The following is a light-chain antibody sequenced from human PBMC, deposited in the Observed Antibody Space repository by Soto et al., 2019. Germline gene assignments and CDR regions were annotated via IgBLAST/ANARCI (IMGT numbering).Light chain of an antibody. CDR3: ATWDYSLTGEV. V-gene: IGLV1-51*01. CDR2: GNN. CDR1: SSNIGNNY. J-gene: IGLJ2*01. Sequence: QSVLTQPPSVSAAPGQKVTISCSGSSSNIGNNYVSWYQQLPGTAPKLLIYGNNKRPSGIPDRFSGSKSGTSGTLDITGLQTGDEADYYCATWDYSLTGEVFGGGTKLTV.